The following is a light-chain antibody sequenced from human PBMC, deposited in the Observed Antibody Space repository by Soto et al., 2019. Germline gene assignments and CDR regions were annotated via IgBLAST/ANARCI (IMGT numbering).Light chain of an antibody. V-gene: IGKV3-15*01. CDR2: DTS. J-gene: IGKJ4*01. CDR1: QSIYEK. CDR3: QQYHRWTLT. Sequence: IVMTQSPATLSVSPGERVTLSCRASQSIYEKLAWYQQKPGQTPRLVTYDTSTRATGTPGSFSGSGSGTEFTLTISSLQSEDFAVYYCQQYHRWTLTFGGGTKVDIX.